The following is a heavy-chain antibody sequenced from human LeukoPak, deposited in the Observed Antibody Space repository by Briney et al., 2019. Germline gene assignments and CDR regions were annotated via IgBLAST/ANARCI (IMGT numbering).Heavy chain of an antibody. V-gene: IGHV5-10-1*01. D-gene: IGHD2-2*01. CDR2: IDPSDSYT. Sequence: GESLRISCQGSGYSFTTYYITWVRPMRGKGLEWMWRIDPSDSYTNYSPSFQGHVTISSDQSISTAYLQWSSLKASDTAIYYCARRPVATNYYYGMDVWGQGTTVTVSS. CDR1: GYSFTTYY. J-gene: IGHJ6*02. CDR3: ARRPVATNYYYGMDV.